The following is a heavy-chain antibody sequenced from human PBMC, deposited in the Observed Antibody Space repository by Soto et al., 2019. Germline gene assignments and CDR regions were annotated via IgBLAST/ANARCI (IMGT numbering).Heavy chain of an antibody. Sequence: QITLKESGPTLVKPTQTLTLTCAFSGFSLSTSGVGVGWIRQPPGKALEWLALIYWDDDKRYSSSLKSRLTITKDTSKNPVVLTMSHMAPVDTAAFYCAHVQGHGSNYFHWGQGTLVTVSS. CDR3: AHVQGHGSNYFH. CDR2: IYWDDDK. J-gene: IGHJ4*02. CDR1: GFSLSTSGVG. D-gene: IGHD3-10*01. V-gene: IGHV2-5*02.